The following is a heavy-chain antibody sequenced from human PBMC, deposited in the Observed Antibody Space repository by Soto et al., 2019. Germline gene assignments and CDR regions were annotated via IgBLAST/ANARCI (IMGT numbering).Heavy chain of an antibody. D-gene: IGHD3-22*01. V-gene: IGHV1-69*01. Sequence: QVQLVQSGAEVKKPGSSVKVSCKASGGTFSSYAISWVRQAPGQGLEWMGGIIPIFGTANYAQKFQGRVTITADESTSTASMELSSLRSEDTAVYYCARDLYTYYYDSSGGGPFDYWGQGTLVTVSS. CDR2: IIPIFGTA. CDR3: ARDLYTYYYDSSGGGPFDY. CDR1: GGTFSSYA. J-gene: IGHJ4*02.